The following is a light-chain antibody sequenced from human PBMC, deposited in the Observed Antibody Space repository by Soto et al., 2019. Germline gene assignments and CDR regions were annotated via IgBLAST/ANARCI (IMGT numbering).Light chain of an antibody. V-gene: IGKV1-9*01. CDR1: QGISSY. CDR3: QKLNSYPPF. CDR2: AAS. J-gene: IGKJ3*01. Sequence: DIQLTQSPSFLSASVGDRVTITCRASQGISSYLAWYQQKPGKAPKLLIYAASTLQSGVPSRFSGSGSGTEFTIKIRSLQPEDFATYYCQKLNSYPPFFGPGTKVDIK.